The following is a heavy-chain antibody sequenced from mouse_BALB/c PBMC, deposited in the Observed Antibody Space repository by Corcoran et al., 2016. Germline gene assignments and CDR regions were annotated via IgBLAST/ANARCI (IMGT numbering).Heavy chain of an antibody. CDR3: AREGCAY. CDR2: INPYNDGT. V-gene: IGHV1S136*01. Sequence: EVQLQQSGPELVKPGASVKLCCKASGYTFTSYVMHWVKQKPRQGLEWIGYINPYNDGTKYNEKFKGKATLTSDKSSSTAYMELSSLTSEDSAVYYCAREGCAYWGQGTLVTVSA. J-gene: IGHJ3*01. CDR1: GYTFTSYV.